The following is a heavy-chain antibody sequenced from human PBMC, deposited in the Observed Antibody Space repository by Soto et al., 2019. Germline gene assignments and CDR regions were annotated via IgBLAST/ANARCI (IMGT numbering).Heavy chain of an antibody. CDR3: ARDSSRYCSSTSCYVGHNWFDP. Sequence: SVKVSCKASGGTFSSYAISWVRQAPGQGLEWMGGIIPIFGTANYAQKFQGRVTITADESTSTAYMELSSLRSEDTAVYYCARDSSRYCSSTSCYVGHNWFDPWGQGTLVTVSS. CDR2: IIPIFGTA. D-gene: IGHD2-2*01. J-gene: IGHJ5*02. CDR1: GGTFSSYA. V-gene: IGHV1-69*13.